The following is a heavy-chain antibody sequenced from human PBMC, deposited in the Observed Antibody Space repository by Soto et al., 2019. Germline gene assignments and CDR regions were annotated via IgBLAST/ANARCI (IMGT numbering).Heavy chain of an antibody. CDR2: ISSSSNYI. CDR1: GFTFSTYT. Sequence: GSLRLSCAASGFTFSTYTMNWVRQAPGKGLEWVSSISSSSNYIYYTDSLRGRFTISRDNAKSSPYLQINSLRAEDTAVYFCARGNSGIDHWGQGTLVTVSS. V-gene: IGHV3-21*01. J-gene: IGHJ4*02. CDR3: ARGNSGIDH. D-gene: IGHD6-25*01.